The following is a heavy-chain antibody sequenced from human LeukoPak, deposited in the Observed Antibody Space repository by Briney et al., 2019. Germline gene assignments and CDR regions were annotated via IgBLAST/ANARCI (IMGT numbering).Heavy chain of an antibody. V-gene: IGHV3-23*01. CDR1: GFTFSNYA. CDR3: TTLKSGYCTPTSCLNYFDF. J-gene: IGHJ4*02. CDR2: ITPGADTT. D-gene: IGHD2-2*03. Sequence: PGGSLRLSCAASGFTFSNYAMSWVRQAPGKGLEWVSGITPGADTTYYADSVKGRFTISRDFSKNTLYLQMNSLRAEDTAVYYCTTLKSGYCTPTSCLNYFDFWGQGKLVAVSS.